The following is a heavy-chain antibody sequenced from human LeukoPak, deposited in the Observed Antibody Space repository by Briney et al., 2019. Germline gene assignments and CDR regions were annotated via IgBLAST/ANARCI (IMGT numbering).Heavy chain of an antibody. V-gene: IGHV3-23*01. CDR2: LSHGGTRT. CDR3: AKDIELFMS. Sequence: LPGGSLRLSCAASGFTFRNFVMSWVRQAPGKGLEWVSGLSHGGTRTFYAASVKGRFTISRDDSNSTLFLQMDNLRVEDTATYYCAKDIELFMSWGQGTLVIVSS. D-gene: IGHD1-26*01. J-gene: IGHJ5*02. CDR1: GFTFRNFV.